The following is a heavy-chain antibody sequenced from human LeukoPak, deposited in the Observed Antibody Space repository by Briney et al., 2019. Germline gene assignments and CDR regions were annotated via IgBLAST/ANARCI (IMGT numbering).Heavy chain of an antibody. J-gene: IGHJ4*02. D-gene: IGHD2/OR15-2a*01. CDR2: ISDIGSI. CDR1: GGSISSYY. CDR3: AGHHPRNTVDF. V-gene: IGHV4-59*08. Sequence: SETLSLTCTVSGGSISSYYWSWIRQPPGKGLEWIAYISDIGSINYNPSFKSRVTISLDTSKNQFSLKLSSVTAADTAVYYCAGHHPRNTVDFWGQGTLVTVSS.